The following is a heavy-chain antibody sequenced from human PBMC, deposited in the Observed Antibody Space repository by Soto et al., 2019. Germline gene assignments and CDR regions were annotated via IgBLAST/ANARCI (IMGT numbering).Heavy chain of an antibody. CDR1: GYTFTSYY. V-gene: IGHV1-46*01. CDR3: ARDLHDYVSFRFDP. J-gene: IGHJ5*02. Sequence: ALVKVACKASGYTFTSYYRRWVRQAPGQGLEWMGIINPSGGSTSYAQKFQGRVTMTRDTSTSTVYMELSSLRAEDTAVYYCARDLHDYVSFRFDPWGQGTLVTVSS. D-gene: IGHD3-16*01. CDR2: INPSGGST.